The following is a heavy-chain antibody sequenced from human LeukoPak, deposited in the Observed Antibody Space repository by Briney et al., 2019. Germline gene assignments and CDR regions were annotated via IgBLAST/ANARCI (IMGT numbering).Heavy chain of an antibody. CDR2: ISAYNGNT. CDR3: ARGVLDSAVPAGNYYYMDV. CDR1: GYTFTSYG. J-gene: IGHJ6*03. D-gene: IGHD2-2*01. Sequence: ASVKVSCKASGYTFTSYGISWVRQAPGQGLEWMGWISAYNGNTNYAQKFQGRVTITADESTSTAYMELSSLRSEDTAVYYCARGVLDSAVPAGNYYYMDVWGKGTTVTISS. V-gene: IGHV1-18*01.